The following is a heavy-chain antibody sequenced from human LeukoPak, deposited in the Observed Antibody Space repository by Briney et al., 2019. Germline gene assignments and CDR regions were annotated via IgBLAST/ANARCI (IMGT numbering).Heavy chain of an antibody. J-gene: IGHJ4*02. Sequence: SETLSLTCAVYGGSFSSYYWNWIRQPPGKGLEWIGEINHSGSTNYNPSLKSRVTISVDTSKNQFSLKLSSVTAADTAVYYCARGLRLSGSIFFDYWGQGTLVTVSS. D-gene: IGHD3-9*01. V-gene: IGHV4-34*01. CDR1: GGSFSSYY. CDR2: INHSGST. CDR3: ARGLRLSGSIFFDY.